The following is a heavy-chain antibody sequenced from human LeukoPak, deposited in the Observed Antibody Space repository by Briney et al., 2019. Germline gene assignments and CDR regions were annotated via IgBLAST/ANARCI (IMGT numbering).Heavy chain of an antibody. D-gene: IGHD3-16*01. CDR3: ARDYDYVGPHLNWFDP. V-gene: IGHV3-33*01. CDR2: IWYDGSNK. Sequence: GGSLRLSCAASGFTFSSYGMHWVRQAPGKGLEWVAVIWYDGSNKYYADSVKGRFTISTDNSKNTLYLQMNSLRAEDTAVYYCARDYDYVGPHLNWFDPWGQGTLVTVSS. CDR1: GFTFSSYG. J-gene: IGHJ5*02.